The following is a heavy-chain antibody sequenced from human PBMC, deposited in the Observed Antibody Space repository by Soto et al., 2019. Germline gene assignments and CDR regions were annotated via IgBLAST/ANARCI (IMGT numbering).Heavy chain of an antibody. CDR1: GYSFTSYC. V-gene: IGHV5-10-1*01. CDR2: IDPSDSYT. J-gene: IGHJ6*02. Sequence: GESLKICCSCSGYSFTSYCISWVRQMPGKGLEWMGRIDPSDSYTNYSPSFQGHVTISADKSISTAYLQWSSLKASDTAMYYCARHSQYGMDVWGQGTTVTVSS. CDR3: ARHSQYGMDV.